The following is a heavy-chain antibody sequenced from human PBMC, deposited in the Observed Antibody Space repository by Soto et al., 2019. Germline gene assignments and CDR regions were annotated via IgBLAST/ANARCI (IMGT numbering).Heavy chain of an antibody. CDR1: GFNFNKFA. D-gene: IGHD6-19*01. J-gene: IGHJ4*02. CDR3: AKADGEQWLIPHLDN. Sequence: EVQLLESGGGVVQPGGSLRLSCEASGFNFNKFAMGWVRQAPGEGLEWVSGISCCGGATSYADYVKGRFTLARDDSKNTLSLHLTSLRFEDTARYFCAKADGEQWLIPHLDNWGQGTLVTVS. CDR2: ISCCGGAT. V-gene: IGHV3-23*01.